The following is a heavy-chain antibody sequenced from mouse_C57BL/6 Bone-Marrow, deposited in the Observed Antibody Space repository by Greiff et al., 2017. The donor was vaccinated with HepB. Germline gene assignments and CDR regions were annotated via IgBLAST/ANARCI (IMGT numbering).Heavy chain of an antibody. D-gene: IGHD2-5*01. V-gene: IGHV14-4*01. J-gene: IGHJ2*01. CDR1: GFNIKDDY. Sequence: EVQLQQSGAELVRPGASVKLSCTASGFNIKDDYMHWVKQRPEQGLEWIGWIDPENGDTEYASKFQGKATITADTSSNTAYLQLSSLTSEDTAVYYCTTGPYYSNLGYWGQGTTLTVSS. CDR3: TTGPYYSNLGY. CDR2: IDPENGDT.